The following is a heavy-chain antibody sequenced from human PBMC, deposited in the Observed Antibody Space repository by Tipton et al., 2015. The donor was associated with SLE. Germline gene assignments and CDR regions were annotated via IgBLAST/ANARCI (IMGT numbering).Heavy chain of an antibody. D-gene: IGHD3/OR15-3a*01. V-gene: IGHV3-53*04. J-gene: IGHJ4*02. CDR1: GFTVSSSY. Sequence: SLRLSCAASGFTVSSSYMSWVRQAPGKGPEWVSVIYSGGNTYYADSVKGRFTISRHNSKNTLYLQMNSLRVEDTAVYFCARDGLDWGSGFDYWGQGTLVTVSS. CDR2: IYSGGNT. CDR3: ARDGLDWGSGFDY.